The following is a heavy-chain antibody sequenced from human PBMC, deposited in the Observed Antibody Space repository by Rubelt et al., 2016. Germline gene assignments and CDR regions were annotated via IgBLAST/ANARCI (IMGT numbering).Heavy chain of an antibody. J-gene: IGHJ4*02. V-gene: IGHV4-34*01. CDR1: GGSFSGYY. CDR2: INHSGST. CDR3: ARGKGYYGSGNINFDY. Sequence: QVQLQQWGAGLLKPSETLSLTCAVYGGSFSGYYWSWIRHPPGKGLEWIGEINHSGSTNYNPSLKRRVTISVDKSKNQFSRKLSSVTAAETAVYYCARGKGYYGSGNINFDYWGQGTLVTVSS. D-gene: IGHD3-10*01.